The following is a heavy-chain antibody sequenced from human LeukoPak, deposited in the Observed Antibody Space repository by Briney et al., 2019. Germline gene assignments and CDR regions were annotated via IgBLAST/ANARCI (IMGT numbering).Heavy chain of an antibody. CDR1: GFTFSDYY. Sequence: PGGSLRLSCAASGFTFSDYYMSWIRQAPGKGLEWVSYISSSSSYTNYADSAKGRFTISGDNAKNSLYLQMNSLRAEDTAVYYCARRLNYYDSSGADYWGQGTLVTVSS. CDR2: ISSSSSYT. J-gene: IGHJ4*02. V-gene: IGHV3-11*06. CDR3: ARRLNYYDSSGADY. D-gene: IGHD3-22*01.